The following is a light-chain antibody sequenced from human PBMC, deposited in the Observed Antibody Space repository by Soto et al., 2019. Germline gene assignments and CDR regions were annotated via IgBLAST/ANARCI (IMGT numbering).Light chain of an antibody. J-gene: IGKJ1*01. V-gene: IGKV1-39*01. Sequence: DFQMTQSPSSLSAFVGDRVTITCRASQSISNFLNWYQQKPGKAPKVLIYAASNLQSGVPSRFSGSGSGTDFTLTISSLPPEDFATYYCQQSYGTPWTFGHGTKVEIK. CDR1: QSISNF. CDR2: AAS. CDR3: QQSYGTPWT.